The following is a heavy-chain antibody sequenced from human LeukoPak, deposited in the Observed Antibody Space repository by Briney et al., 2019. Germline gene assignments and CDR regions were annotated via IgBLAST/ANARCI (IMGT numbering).Heavy chain of an antibody. J-gene: IGHJ4*02. Sequence: GASVKVSCKASGGTFSSYAISWVRQAPGQGLEWMGGIIPIFGTANYAQKFQGRVTITADESTSTAYMELSSLGSEDTAVYYCARDPLNYDSSGFPIDYWGQGTLVTVSS. D-gene: IGHD3-22*01. V-gene: IGHV1-69*13. CDR1: GGTFSSYA. CDR2: IIPIFGTA. CDR3: ARDPLNYDSSGFPIDY.